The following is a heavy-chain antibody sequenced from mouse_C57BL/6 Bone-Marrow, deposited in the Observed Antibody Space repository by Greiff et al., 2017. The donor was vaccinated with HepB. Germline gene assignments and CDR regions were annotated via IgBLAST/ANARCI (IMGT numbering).Heavy chain of an antibody. CDR1: GYTFTDYN. Sequence: EVQLQQSGPELVKPGASVKIPCKASGYTFTDYNMDWVKQSHGKSLEWIGDINPNNGGTIYNQKFKGKATLTADKSSSTAYMQLSSLTSEDSAVYFCALGYYYGSLYYFDYWGQGTTLTVSS. CDR3: ALGYYYGSLYYFDY. D-gene: IGHD1-1*01. CDR2: INPNNGGT. J-gene: IGHJ2*01. V-gene: IGHV1-18*01.